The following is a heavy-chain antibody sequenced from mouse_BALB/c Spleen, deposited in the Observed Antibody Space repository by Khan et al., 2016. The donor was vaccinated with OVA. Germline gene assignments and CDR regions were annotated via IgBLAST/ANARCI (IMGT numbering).Heavy chain of an antibody. V-gene: IGHV5-9-3*01. Sequence: VQLKESGGGLVKPGGSLKLSCAASGFTFSSFVMSWVRQTPEKRLDWVATISSAGSYTYYPDSVKGRFTISSDNAKNTLYLQMNRLRAEDTARDYCANGSYGWCAYWGQGTLVTVSA. CDR2: ISSAGSYT. CDR3: ANGSYGWCAY. J-gene: IGHJ3*01. D-gene: IGHD1-1*02. CDR1: GFTFSSFV.